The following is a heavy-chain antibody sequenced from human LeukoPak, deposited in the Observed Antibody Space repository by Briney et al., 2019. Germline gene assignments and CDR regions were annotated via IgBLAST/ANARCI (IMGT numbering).Heavy chain of an antibody. J-gene: IGHJ5*02. Sequence: SETLSLTCTVSGGSISSYYWSWIRQPPGKGLEWIGYIYYSGSTNYNPSLKSRVTISVDTSKNQFSLRLSSVTAADTAVYYCARAPRGYSYGYWWFDPWGQGTLVTVSS. CDR1: GGSISSYY. D-gene: IGHD5-18*01. CDR3: ARAPRGYSYGYWWFDP. CDR2: IYYSGST. V-gene: IGHV4-59*01.